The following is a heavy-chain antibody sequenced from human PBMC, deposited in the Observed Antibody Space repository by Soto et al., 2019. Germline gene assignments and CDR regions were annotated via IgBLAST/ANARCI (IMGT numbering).Heavy chain of an antibody. CDR3: GLLAFSTGDAFDI. V-gene: IGHV1-58*01. Sequence: SVKVSCRASGFTFTSSAVQWVRLARGQRLEWIGWIVVGSGNTNYAQKFQERVTITRDRSTSTAYMELSSLRSEDTAVYYCGLLAFSTGDAFDIWGQGTMVTVSS. CDR1: GFTFTSSA. J-gene: IGHJ3*02. D-gene: IGHD3-3*02. CDR2: IVVGSGNT.